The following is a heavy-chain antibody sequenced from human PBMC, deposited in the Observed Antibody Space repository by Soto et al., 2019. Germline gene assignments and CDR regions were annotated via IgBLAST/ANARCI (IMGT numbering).Heavy chain of an antibody. CDR3: ARDVTLVRGVTNAFDI. CDR2: INTGNGNT. Sequence: QVQLVQSGAEVKKPGASVKVSCKASGYTFTMYEMHWVRQAPGERLEWMGRINTGNGNTRYSQKFPGRVTITRDTSASTVYMELSSLRSEDTAAYYCARDVTLVRGVTNAFDIWGQGTMVTVSS. V-gene: IGHV1-3*04. D-gene: IGHD3-10*01. J-gene: IGHJ3*02. CDR1: GYTFTMYE.